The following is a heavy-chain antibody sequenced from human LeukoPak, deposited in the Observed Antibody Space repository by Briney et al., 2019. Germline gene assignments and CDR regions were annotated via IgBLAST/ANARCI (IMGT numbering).Heavy chain of an antibody. CDR3: ARDFLLWFGETLTGNYMDV. V-gene: IGHV3-20*04. CDR1: GFTFDDYG. J-gene: IGHJ6*03. CDR2: INWNGGST. Sequence: LTGGSLRLSCAASGFTFDDYGMSWVRHAPGKGLEWVSGINWNGGSTDYADSVKGRFTISRDNAKNSLYLQMNSLRAEDTALYYCARDFLLWFGETLTGNYMDVWGKGTTVTVSS. D-gene: IGHD3-10*01.